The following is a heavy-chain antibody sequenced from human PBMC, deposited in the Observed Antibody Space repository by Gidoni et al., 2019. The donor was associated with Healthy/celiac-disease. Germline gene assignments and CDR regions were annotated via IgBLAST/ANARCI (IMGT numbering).Heavy chain of an antibody. J-gene: IGHJ4*02. V-gene: IGHV3-33*01. CDR2: IWYDGSNK. Sequence: QVQLVESGGGVVQPGRSLRLSCAASGFTFSSYGMHWVRQAPGKGLEWVAVIWYDGSNKYYADSVKGRFTISRDNSKNTLYLQMNSLRAEDTAVYYCARGALSSSWYDTYYWGQGTLVTVSS. CDR1: GFTFSSYG. D-gene: IGHD6-13*01. CDR3: ARGALSSSWYDTYY.